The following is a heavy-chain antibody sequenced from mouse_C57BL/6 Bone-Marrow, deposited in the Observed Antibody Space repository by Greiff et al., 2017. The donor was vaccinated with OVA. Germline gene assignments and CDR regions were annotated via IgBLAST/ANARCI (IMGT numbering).Heavy chain of an antibody. CDR2: IYPGGGYT. Sequence: QVHVKQSGAELVRPGTSVKMSCKASGYTFTNYWIGWAKQRPGHGLEWIGDIYPGGGYTNYNEKFKGKATLTADKSSSTAYMQFSSLTSEDSAIYYCARIYYGKGDAMDYWGQGTSVTVSS. D-gene: IGHD2-1*01. V-gene: IGHV1-63*01. CDR3: ARIYYGKGDAMDY. CDR1: GYTFTNYW. J-gene: IGHJ4*01.